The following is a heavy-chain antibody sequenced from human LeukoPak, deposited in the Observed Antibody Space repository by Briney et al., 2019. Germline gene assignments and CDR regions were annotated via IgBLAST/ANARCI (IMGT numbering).Heavy chain of an antibody. V-gene: IGHV3-23*01. CDR2: ISNNGGYT. CDR1: GFTFSSSA. CDR3: AKDLMGLGTFDY. Sequence: PGGSLRLSCAASGFTFSSSAMSWVRQAPGKGLEWVSAISNNGGYTYYADSVQGRFTISRDNSKSTLCLQMNSLRAEDTAVYYCAKDLMGLGTFDYWGQGTLVTVSS. D-gene: IGHD7-27*01. J-gene: IGHJ4*02.